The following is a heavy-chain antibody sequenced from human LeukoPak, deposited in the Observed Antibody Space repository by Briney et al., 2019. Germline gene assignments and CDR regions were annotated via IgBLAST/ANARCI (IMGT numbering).Heavy chain of an antibody. D-gene: IGHD1-26*01. Sequence: SETLSLTCAVSGGPISSTSYYWGWIRQPPGKGLEWIGSIYYSGSTYYNPSLKSRVTISVDTSKNQFSLKLSSVTAADTAVYYCARSVGATGVNYFDYWGQGTLVTVSS. CDR1: GGPISSTSYY. V-gene: IGHV4-39*07. J-gene: IGHJ4*02. CDR3: ARSVGATGVNYFDY. CDR2: IYYSGST.